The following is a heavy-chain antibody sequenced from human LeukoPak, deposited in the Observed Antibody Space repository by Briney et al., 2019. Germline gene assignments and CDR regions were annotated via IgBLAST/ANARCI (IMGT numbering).Heavy chain of an antibody. CDR2: ISSSSSYI. V-gene: IGHV3-21*01. Sequence: GGSLRLSCAASGFTFKTYTMHWVRQAPGMGLEWVSSISSSSSYIFYADSVKGRFTISRDNAKNSLYLQMCRLRAEDAAVFYCARGGAYYFDYWGQGTLVTVSS. D-gene: IGHD1-26*01. J-gene: IGHJ4*02. CDR3: ARGGAYYFDY. CDR1: GFTFKTYT.